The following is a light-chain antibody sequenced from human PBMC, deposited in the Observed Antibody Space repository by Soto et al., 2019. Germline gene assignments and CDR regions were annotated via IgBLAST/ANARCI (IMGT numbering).Light chain of an antibody. CDR3: QQYNNWPPIT. CDR1: QSVSIK. J-gene: IGKJ5*01. Sequence: EIVFTHSPATLSFSRGQRPTLSCMASQSVSIKLAWYQQKPGQAPRLLIYDTSTRATGIPARFSGSGSGTEFTLTISSLQSEDFAVYYCQQYNNWPPITFGQGTRLEIK. V-gene: IGKV3-15*01. CDR2: DTS.